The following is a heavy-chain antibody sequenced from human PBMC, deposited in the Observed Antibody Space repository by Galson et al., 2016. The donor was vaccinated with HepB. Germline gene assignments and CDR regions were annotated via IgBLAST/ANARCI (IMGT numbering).Heavy chain of an antibody. Sequence: SLRLSCAASGFTFSSSPMHWVRQAPGKGLEWVAFISYDGSNKYYSDSVKGRFTIARDDSNNTLFLQMDSLRGADTAVYYCAKGGRFFFFDFWGQGSLFTVSS. V-gene: IGHV3-30*18. D-gene: IGHD3-3*01. J-gene: IGHJ4*02. CDR1: GFTFSSSP. CDR3: AKGGRFFFFDF. CDR2: ISYDGSNK.